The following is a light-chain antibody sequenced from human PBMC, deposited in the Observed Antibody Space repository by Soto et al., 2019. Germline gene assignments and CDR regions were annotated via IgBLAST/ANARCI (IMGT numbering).Light chain of an antibody. Sequence: QSVLTQPPSASGSPGQSVTISCTGTSSDVGAYNHVSWYQQLPGKAPKLIIYEVSKRPSGVPDRFSGSKSGNTASLTVSGLQAEDEADYYCTSYAGTYSFFYVFGTGTKVTV. V-gene: IGLV2-8*01. CDR2: EVS. CDR1: SSDVGAYNH. J-gene: IGLJ1*01. CDR3: TSYAGTYSFFYV.